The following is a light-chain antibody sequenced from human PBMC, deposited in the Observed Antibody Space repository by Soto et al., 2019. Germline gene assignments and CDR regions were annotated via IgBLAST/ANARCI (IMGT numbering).Light chain of an antibody. CDR1: SSDVGGYNY. J-gene: IGLJ2*01. Sequence: QSALTQPASVSGSPGQSITISCTGTSSDVGGYNYVSWYQQHPGKAPKLMIYEVSNRPSGVSKRFSGSKSGHTASLTISRLQAEDEADYYCSSYTSSSTVLFGGGTQLTVL. V-gene: IGLV2-14*01. CDR3: SSYTSSSTVL. CDR2: EVS.